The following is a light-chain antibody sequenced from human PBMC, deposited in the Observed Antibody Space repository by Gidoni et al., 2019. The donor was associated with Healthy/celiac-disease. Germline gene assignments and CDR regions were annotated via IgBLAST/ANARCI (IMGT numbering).Light chain of an antibody. CDR1: QSGSSK. J-gene: IGKJ2*01. CDR2: GAS. CDR3: QQDNNWPPYT. Sequence: ASQSGSSKLAGYQQKPAQAPRLLIYGASTRPTGIPARFSGSLSGTEFTLTFSSLRSEDWAVYYFQQDNNWPPYTFGQGTKLEIK. V-gene: IGKV3-15*01.